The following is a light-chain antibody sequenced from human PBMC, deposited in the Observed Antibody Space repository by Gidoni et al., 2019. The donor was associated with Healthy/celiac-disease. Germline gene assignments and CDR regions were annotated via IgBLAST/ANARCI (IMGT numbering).Light chain of an antibody. J-gene: IGKJ1*01. CDR3: QQRSKWT. CDR1: QSVSSY. Sequence: EIVLTQSPATLSLSPGERATLSCRASQSVSSYLAWYQQKPGQAPRLLIYDASNRATGIPARFSGSGSGTDFTLTISSLEPEDFAVYYCQQRSKWTFXQGTKVEIK. V-gene: IGKV3-11*01. CDR2: DAS.